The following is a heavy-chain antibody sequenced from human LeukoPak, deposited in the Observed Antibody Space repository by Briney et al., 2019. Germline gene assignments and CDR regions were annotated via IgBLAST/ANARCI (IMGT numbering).Heavy chain of an antibody. CDR2: ISSTGGTA. Sequence: GGSLRLSCAVSGFTFSSYDMSWVRQAPGKGLEWVSAISSTGGTAYYPDSVKGRFTIYRDNYKNTLYLQMNSLRAEDTAIYYCAKNGDRGAYCSGGSCYPYYYYNMDVWGKGTTVTISS. D-gene: IGHD2-15*01. J-gene: IGHJ6*03. CDR1: GFTFSSYD. CDR3: AKNGDRGAYCSGGSCYPYYYYNMDV. V-gene: IGHV3-23*01.